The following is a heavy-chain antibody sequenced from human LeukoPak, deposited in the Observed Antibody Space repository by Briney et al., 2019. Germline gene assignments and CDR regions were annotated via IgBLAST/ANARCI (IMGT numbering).Heavy chain of an antibody. D-gene: IGHD3-9*01. Sequence: SDPLSLPCTVSGRPLNSSSYYWGWIRQPPGRGLEWFGSIYYSGSTYYNPSLKSRVTISVDTSKNQFSLKLSSVTAADTAVYYCARKYYDILTGYYSEGWGQGTLVTVSS. CDR1: GRPLNSSSYY. V-gene: IGHV4-39*01. CDR2: IYYSGST. CDR3: ARKYYDILTGYYSEG. J-gene: IGHJ4*02.